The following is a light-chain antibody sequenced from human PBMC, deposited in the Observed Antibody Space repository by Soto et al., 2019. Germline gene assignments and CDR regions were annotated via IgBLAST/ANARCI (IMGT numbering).Light chain of an antibody. CDR2: RNN. J-gene: IGLJ1*01. V-gene: IGLV1-47*01. CDR3: AAWDDSLSGFYV. CDR1: RSNIGSNY. Sequence: QSVLTQPPSASATPGQRVTISCSGSRSNIGSNYVYWYQQLPGTAPKVLIYRNNQRPSGVPDRFSGSKSGTSASLAISGLRSEDEADYYCAAWDDSLSGFYVFGIGTKLTVL.